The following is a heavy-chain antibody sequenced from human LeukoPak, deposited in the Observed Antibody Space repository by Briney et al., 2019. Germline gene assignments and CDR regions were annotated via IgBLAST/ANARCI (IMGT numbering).Heavy chain of an antibody. Sequence: GGSLRLSCAASGFTFSNYAMHWVRQAPGKGLEWVAIISYDGSNKYHADSVKGRFTISRDNSKSTLYLQMNSLRTEDTAVYFCATLRYGSGSYYADYWGQGTLVTVSS. CDR3: ATLRYGSGSYYADY. CDR1: GFTFSNYA. CDR2: ISYDGSNK. V-gene: IGHV3-30*04. D-gene: IGHD3-10*01. J-gene: IGHJ4*02.